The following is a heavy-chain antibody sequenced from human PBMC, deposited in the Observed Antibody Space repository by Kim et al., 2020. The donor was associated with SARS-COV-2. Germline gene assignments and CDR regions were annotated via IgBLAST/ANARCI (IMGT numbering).Heavy chain of an antibody. Sequence: GVSLRLSCAASGFTVSSDYMSWVRQAPGKGLEWVSLIYGGGGTFYADSVKGRFTISRDNSKNTLYLQMNSLRAEDTAVYYCARDGGAVAPDYWGQGTLVTVSS. V-gene: IGHV3-53*01. CDR2: IYGGGGT. CDR1: GFTVSSDY. J-gene: IGHJ4*02. CDR3: ARDGGAVAPDY. D-gene: IGHD6-19*01.